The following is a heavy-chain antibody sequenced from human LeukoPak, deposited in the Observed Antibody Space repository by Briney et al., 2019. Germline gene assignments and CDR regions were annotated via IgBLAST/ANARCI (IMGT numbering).Heavy chain of an antibody. CDR3: ARDWGDGAGYDY. D-gene: IGHD3-16*01. CDR1: GDSVSKNSVA. V-gene: IGHV6-1*01. Sequence: PSETLSLTCAISGDSVSKNSVACNWIRQSPSRGLEWLGRTYYRSKWYNDYAVSVKSRITINPDTSKNQFSLHLKSVTPEDTAVYYCARDWGDGAGYDYWGQGTLVTVSS. CDR2: TYYRSKWYN. J-gene: IGHJ4*02.